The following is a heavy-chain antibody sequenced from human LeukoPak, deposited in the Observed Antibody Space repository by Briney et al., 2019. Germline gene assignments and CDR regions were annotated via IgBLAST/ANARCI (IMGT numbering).Heavy chain of an antibody. CDR3: ARDNPARVTATLDY. D-gene: IGHD2-21*02. Sequence: SETLSLTCTVSGGSSSGDFWSWIRQPAGKGLEWIERIHTSGSTNYNPSLMSRVTMSLDTSKNQFSLHLSSVTAADTAVYYCARDNPARVTATLDYWGQGTLVTVSS. J-gene: IGHJ4*02. CDR1: GGSSSGDF. CDR2: IHTSGST. V-gene: IGHV4-4*07.